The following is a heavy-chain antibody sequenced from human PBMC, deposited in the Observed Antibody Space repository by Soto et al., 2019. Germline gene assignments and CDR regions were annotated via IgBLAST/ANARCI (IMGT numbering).Heavy chain of an antibody. CDR2: IYPGDSDT. D-gene: IGHD3-16*01. CDR3: ARDALGGVTNYYYYGMDV. J-gene: IGHJ6*02. Sequence: LGESLKISCKGSGYSFTSYWIGWVRQMPGKGLEWMGIIYPGDSDTRYSPSFQGQVTISADKSISTAYLQWGSLKASDTAMYYCARDALGGVTNYYYYGMDVWGQGTTVTVSS. V-gene: IGHV5-51*01. CDR1: GYSFTSYW.